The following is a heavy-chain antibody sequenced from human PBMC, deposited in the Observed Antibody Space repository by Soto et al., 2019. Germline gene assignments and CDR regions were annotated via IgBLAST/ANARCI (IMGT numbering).Heavy chain of an antibody. CDR3: AKDILRTTMINLSY. Sequence: HPGGSLRLSCAASGFTFSSYAMSWVRQAPGKGLEWVSAISGSGGSTYYADSVKGRFTISRDNSKNTLYLQMNSLRAEDTAVYYCAKDILRTTMINLSYWGQGTLVTVSS. J-gene: IGHJ4*02. D-gene: IGHD3-22*01. CDR2: ISGSGGST. V-gene: IGHV3-23*01. CDR1: GFTFSSYA.